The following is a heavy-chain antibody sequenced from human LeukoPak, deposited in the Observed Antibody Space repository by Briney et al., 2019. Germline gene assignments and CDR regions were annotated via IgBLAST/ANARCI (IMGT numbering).Heavy chain of an antibody. CDR3: AREPFYYDSSAKPYYFDY. J-gene: IGHJ4*02. Sequence: SETLSLTCAVYGGSFSDYYWSWIRQPPGKGLEWIREINHSGSTNYNPSPKSRVTISVDTSKNQFSLKLSSVAAADTAVYYCAREPFYYDSSAKPYYFDYWGQGTLVTVSS. CDR2: INHSGST. D-gene: IGHD3-22*01. CDR1: GGSFSDYY. V-gene: IGHV4-34*01.